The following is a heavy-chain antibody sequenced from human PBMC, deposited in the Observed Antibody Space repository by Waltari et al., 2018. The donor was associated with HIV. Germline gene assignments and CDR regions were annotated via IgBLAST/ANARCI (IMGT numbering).Heavy chain of an antibody. CDR3: ARGGYYYDSSGYPPPFPDAFDI. CDR2: ISYSGRT. Sequence: QVQLQESGPGLVKPSQTLSLTCTVSGGSISRGGYSWSWIRQHPGKGLEWNGYISYSGRTYYHPSRTSRVTISVDTSKNQFALKLSSVTAADTAVYYCARGGYYYDSSGYPPPFPDAFDIWGQGTMVTVSS. D-gene: IGHD3-22*01. J-gene: IGHJ3*02. CDR1: GGSISRGGYS. V-gene: IGHV4-31*03.